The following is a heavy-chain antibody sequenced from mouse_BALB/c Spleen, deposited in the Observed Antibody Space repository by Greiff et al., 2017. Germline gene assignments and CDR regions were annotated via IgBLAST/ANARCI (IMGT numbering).Heavy chain of an antibody. CDR1: GYSFTGYY. CDR2: INPYNGAT. D-gene: IGHD2-4*01. Sequence: VQLQQSGPELVKPGASVKISCKASGYSFTGYYMHWVKQSHVKSLEWIGRINPYNGATSYNQNFKDKASLTVDKSSSTAYMELHSLTSEDSAVYYCARFLSTTITGPFAYWGQGTLVTVSA. J-gene: IGHJ3*01. CDR3: ARFLSTTITGPFAY. V-gene: IGHV1-31*01.